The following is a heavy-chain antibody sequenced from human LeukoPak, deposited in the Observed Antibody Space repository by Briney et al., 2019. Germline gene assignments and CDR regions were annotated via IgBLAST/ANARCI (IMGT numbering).Heavy chain of an antibody. CDR1: GGSISSYY. CDR3: ARTTVRFSSYYFDY. D-gene: IGHD4-17*01. J-gene: IGHJ4*02. V-gene: IGHV4-59*01. Sequence: SETLSLTCTVSGGSISSYYWNWIRQPPGKGLEWIGYIYYSGSTNYNPSLKSRVTISVDSSKNQFSLKLSSVTAADTAVYYCARTTVRFSSYYFDYWGQGTLVTVSS. CDR2: IYYSGST.